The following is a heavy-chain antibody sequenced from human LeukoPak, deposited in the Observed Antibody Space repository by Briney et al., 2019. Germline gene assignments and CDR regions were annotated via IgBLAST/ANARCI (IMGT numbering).Heavy chain of an antibody. J-gene: IGHJ4*02. CDR1: GYTFTGYY. V-gene: IGHV1-2*02. D-gene: IGHD2-21*02. CDR2: INPNSGGT. Sequence: GASVKVSCKASGYTFTGYYMHWVRQAPGQGLEWMGWINPNSGGTNYAQKFQGRVTMTRDTSISTAYMELSRLRSDDTAVYYCATSYYCGGDCYFDYWGQGTLVTVSS. CDR3: ATSYYCGGDCYFDY.